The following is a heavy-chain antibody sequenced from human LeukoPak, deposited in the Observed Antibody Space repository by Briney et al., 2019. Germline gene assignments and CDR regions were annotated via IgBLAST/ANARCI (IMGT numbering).Heavy chain of an antibody. V-gene: IGHV3-11*01. CDR3: VAYYDFWSGYSPRNWFDP. CDR1: GFTFSDYY. D-gene: IGHD3-3*01. J-gene: IGHJ5*02. Sequence: KPGGSLRVSCAASGFTFSDYYMSWIRQAPGKGLEWVSYISSSGSTIYYADSVKGRFTISRDNAKNSLYLQMNSLRAEDTAVYYCVAYYDFWSGYSPRNWFDPWGQGTLVTVSS. CDR2: ISSSGSTI.